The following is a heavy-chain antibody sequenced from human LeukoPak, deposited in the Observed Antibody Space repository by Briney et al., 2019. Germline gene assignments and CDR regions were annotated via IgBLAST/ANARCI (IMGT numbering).Heavy chain of an antibody. CDR2: INPNSGGT. D-gene: IGHD3-22*01. J-gene: IGHJ3*02. CDR3: ASTYYYDSSGYEAFDI. V-gene: IGHV1-2*02. CDR1: GYTFTGYY. Sequence: ASVKVSCKASGYTFTGYYMHWVRQAPGQGLEWMGWINPNSGGTNYAQKFQGRVTMTRDTSTSTVYMELSSLRSEDTAVYYCASTYYYDSSGYEAFDIWGQGTMVTVSS.